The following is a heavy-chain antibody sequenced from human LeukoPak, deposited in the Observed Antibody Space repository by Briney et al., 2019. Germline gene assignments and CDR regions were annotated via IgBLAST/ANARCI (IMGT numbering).Heavy chain of an antibody. CDR3: ARGMSGTSGYLELEY. CDR1: GFTFSSYA. D-gene: IGHD3-22*01. CDR2: ISGSGGNT. V-gene: IGHV3-23*01. J-gene: IGHJ4*02. Sequence: PGGSLRLSCAASGFTFSSYAMSWVRQSPGKGLEWVSAISGSGGNTYSADSVKGRFTISRDNSKKTLFLHMNSLRAEDTAVYYCARGMSGTSGYLELEYWGQGTLVTVST.